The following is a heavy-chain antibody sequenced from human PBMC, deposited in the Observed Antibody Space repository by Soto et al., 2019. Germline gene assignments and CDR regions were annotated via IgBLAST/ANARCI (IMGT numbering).Heavy chain of an antibody. CDR3: AREVNYYGMDV. V-gene: IGHV1-8*01. CDR2: MNPNSGNT. Sequence: QVQLVQSGAEVKKPGASVKVSCKASGYTFTSYDINWVRQATGQGLEWMGWMNPNSGNTGYAQKLQGTVTMTRNTSIRTANMELSSLRSEDTAVYYCAREVNYYGMDVWGQGTTVTVSS. J-gene: IGHJ6*02. CDR1: GYTFTSYD.